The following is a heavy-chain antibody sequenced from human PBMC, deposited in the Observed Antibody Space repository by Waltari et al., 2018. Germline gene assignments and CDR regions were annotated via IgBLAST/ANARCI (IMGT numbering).Heavy chain of an antibody. CDR2: INLSGTT. J-gene: IGHJ5*01. CDR1: GDSFNGYS. CDR3: ARHTRRSWSVWFDS. V-gene: IGHV4-34*02. Sequence: QVQLQQWGAGLVKPSETLSLTCAVSGDSFNGYSWNWIRQTPGKGLEWVGRINLSGTTSYHPSLNGGVAISIDTSKNQFSLELISMSAADTAVYYCARHTRRSWSVWFDSWGQGTLVTVSS. D-gene: IGHD2-15*01.